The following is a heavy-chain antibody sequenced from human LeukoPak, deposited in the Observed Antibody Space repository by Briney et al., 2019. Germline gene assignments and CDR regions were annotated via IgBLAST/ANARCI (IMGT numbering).Heavy chain of an antibody. CDR2: ISAYNGNT. Sequence: GASVKVSCKASGYTFTSYGISWVRQAPGQGLEWMGWISAYNGNTNYAQKFQGRVTMTRDTSISTAYMELSRLRSDDTAVYYCARSKGSMVRGVIIPTTDYWGQGTLVTVSS. CDR3: ARSKGSMVRGVIIPTTDY. J-gene: IGHJ4*02. V-gene: IGHV1-18*01. D-gene: IGHD3-10*01. CDR1: GYTFTSYG.